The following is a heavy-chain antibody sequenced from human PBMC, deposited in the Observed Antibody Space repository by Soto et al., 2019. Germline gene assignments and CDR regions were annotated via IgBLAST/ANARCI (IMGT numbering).Heavy chain of an antibody. V-gene: IGHV4-59*01. CDR1: GGPMNNFY. Sequence: SETLSLTCTVSGGPMNNFYWTWVRQSPEKTLEWIGNLLSSGSTNYNPSLKSPVTISGDMSKKQFSLKLTSVTAADTAVYYCARAKVLRGVATIDYWGQGLLVTVSS. CDR3: ARAKVLRGVATIDY. D-gene: IGHD3-10*01. CDR2: LLSSGST. J-gene: IGHJ4*02.